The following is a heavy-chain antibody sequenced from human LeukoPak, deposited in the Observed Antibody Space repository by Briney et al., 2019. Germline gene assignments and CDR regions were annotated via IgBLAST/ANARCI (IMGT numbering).Heavy chain of an antibody. CDR2: INPNSGGT. D-gene: IGHD5-18*01. Sequence: GASVKVSCKASGYTFTGYYMHGVRQAPGQGLEWMGRINPNSGGTNYAQKFQGRVTMTRDTSISTAYMELSRLRSDDTAVYYCARFVDTAMDAFDIWGQGTMVTVSS. J-gene: IGHJ3*02. CDR3: ARFVDTAMDAFDI. V-gene: IGHV1-2*06. CDR1: GYTFTGYY.